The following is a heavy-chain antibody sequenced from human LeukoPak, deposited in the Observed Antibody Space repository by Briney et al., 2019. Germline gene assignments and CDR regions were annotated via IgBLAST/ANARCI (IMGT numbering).Heavy chain of an antibody. CDR3: AKDRGAEYQLLTENWFDP. V-gene: IGHV3-30*18. CDR2: ISYDGSNK. Sequence: PGRSLRLSCAASGFTFSSYGMHWVRQAPGKGLEWVAVISYDGSNKYYADSVKGRFTISRDNSKNTLYLQMNSLRAEDTAVYYCAKDRGAEYQLLTENWFDPWGQGTLVTVSS. CDR1: GFTFSSYG. J-gene: IGHJ5*02. D-gene: IGHD2-2*01.